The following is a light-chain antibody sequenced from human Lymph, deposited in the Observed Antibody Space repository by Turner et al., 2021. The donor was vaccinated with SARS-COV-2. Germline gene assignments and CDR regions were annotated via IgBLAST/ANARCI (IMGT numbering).Light chain of an antibody. Sequence: AIQLTQSPSSLSASVGDRVTITCRASQAITSALAWSQQKPGKAPKLLIYDAFSLESGVTSRFSGSGSGTDFTLTISSLQPEDFATYYCQQFNSYPLTFGGGTKVEIK. CDR3: QQFNSYPLT. CDR1: QAITSA. V-gene: IGKV1-13*02. CDR2: DAF. J-gene: IGKJ4*01.